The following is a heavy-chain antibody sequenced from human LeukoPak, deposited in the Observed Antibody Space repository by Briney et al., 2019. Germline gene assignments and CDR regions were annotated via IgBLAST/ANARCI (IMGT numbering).Heavy chain of an antibody. J-gene: IGHJ4*02. CDR2: ILPIFGTA. V-gene: IGHV1-69*06. D-gene: IGHD3-3*01. CDR3: ARGKGFVGHFDF. CDR1: GGSFTNNA. Sequence: GASVKVSCKVSGGSFTNNAISGVRQAPGQGPEWMGRILPIFGTADYAERFQGRLTLTADKTTTTAYMELTSLKIEDTAFYFCARGKGFVGHFDFWGQGTLVTVSS.